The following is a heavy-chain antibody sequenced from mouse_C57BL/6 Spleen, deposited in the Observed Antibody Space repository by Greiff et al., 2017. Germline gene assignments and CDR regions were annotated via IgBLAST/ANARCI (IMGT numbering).Heavy chain of an antibody. CDR1: GYAFSSYW. CDR3: ARGGYYGSSYPFFDY. D-gene: IGHD1-1*01. CDR2: IYPGDGDT. Sequence: QVQLQQSGAELVKPGASVKISCKASGYAFSSYWMNWVKQRPGKGLEWIGQIYPGDGDTTYNGKFKGKATLTADKSSSTAYMQLSSLTSEDSAVYFCARGGYYGSSYPFFDYWGQGTTLTVSS. V-gene: IGHV1-80*01. J-gene: IGHJ2*01.